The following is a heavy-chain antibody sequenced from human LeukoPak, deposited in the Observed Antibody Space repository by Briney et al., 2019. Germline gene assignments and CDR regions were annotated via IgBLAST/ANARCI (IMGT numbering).Heavy chain of an antibody. D-gene: IGHD3-9*01. V-gene: IGHV3-53*01. CDR1: GFTVSSNY. CDR2: IYSGGST. Sequence: PGGSLRLSCAASGFTVSSNYMSWVGQAPGKGLEWVSVIYSGGSTYYADSVKGRFTISRDNSKNTLYLQMNSLRAEDTAVYYCARGLRYFDWTPHAFDIWGQGTMVTVSS. J-gene: IGHJ3*02. CDR3: ARGLRYFDWTPHAFDI.